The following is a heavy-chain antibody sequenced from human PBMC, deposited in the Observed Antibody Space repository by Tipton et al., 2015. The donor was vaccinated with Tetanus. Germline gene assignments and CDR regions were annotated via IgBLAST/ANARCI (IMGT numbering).Heavy chain of an antibody. J-gene: IGHJ5*02. D-gene: IGHD5-18*01. CDR2: VSYSGRT. Sequence: TLSLSCIVSGGSLRSSDYYGAWVRQSPVKGLEWIGSVSYSGRTYYNPSLKSRVTMSVDTSKKDFSVRLTSVTAADTAVYYCASHHQYDIHGYLIPFDPWGQGTVVTVSS. V-gene: IGHV4-39*02. CDR3: ASHHQYDIHGYLIPFDP. CDR1: GGSLRSSDYY.